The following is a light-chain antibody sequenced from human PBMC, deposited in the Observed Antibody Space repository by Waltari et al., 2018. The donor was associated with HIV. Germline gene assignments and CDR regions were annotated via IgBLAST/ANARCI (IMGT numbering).Light chain of an antibody. V-gene: IGKV1-8*01. J-gene: IGKJ2*03. CDR1: QGISTY. CDR2: SAS. CDR3: QQYYSHPPLYS. Sequence: AIRMTQSQYSITASTVDRTNITCRASQGISTYLARYQQKPGKAPKLLIYSASTLQSGDPSRFSGTGSGTDFTLTISCLQSEDFATYYCQQYYSHPPLYSFGQGTELGIK.